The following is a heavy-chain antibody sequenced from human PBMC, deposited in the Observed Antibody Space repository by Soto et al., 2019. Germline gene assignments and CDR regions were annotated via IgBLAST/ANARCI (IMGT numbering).Heavy chain of an antibody. CDR2: ISYDGSNK. D-gene: IGHD6-19*01. Sequence: QVQLVESGGGVVQPGRSLRLSCAASGFTFSSYAMHWVRQAPGKGLEWVAVISYDGSNKYYADSVKGRFTISRDNFKNTLYLQMNSLRAEDTAVYYCARDKSPYSSVWHNRHFDYWGQGTLVTVSS. J-gene: IGHJ4*02. CDR1: GFTFSSYA. CDR3: ARDKSPYSSVWHNRHFDY. V-gene: IGHV3-30-3*01.